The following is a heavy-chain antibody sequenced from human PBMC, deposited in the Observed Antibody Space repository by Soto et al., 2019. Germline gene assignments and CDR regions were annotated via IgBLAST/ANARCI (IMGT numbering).Heavy chain of an antibody. CDR3: ARAGSSSFYYYYGMDV. CDR1: GYTFTGYY. V-gene: IGHV1-2*02. J-gene: IGHJ6*02. D-gene: IGHD6-13*01. Sequence: ASVKVSCKASGYTFTGYYMHWVRQAPGQGLERMGWINPNSGGTNYAQKFQGRVTMTRDTSISTAYMELSRLRSDDTAVYYCARAGSSSFYYYYGMDVWGQGTTVTVSS. CDR2: INPNSGGT.